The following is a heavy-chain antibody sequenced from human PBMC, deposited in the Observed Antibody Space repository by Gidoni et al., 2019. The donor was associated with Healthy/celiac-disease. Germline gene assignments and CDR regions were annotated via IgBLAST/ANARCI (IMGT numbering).Heavy chain of an antibody. CDR2: IYYSGST. Sequence: QVQLQESGPGLVKPSETLSLTCTVSGGSISSYYWSWIRQPPGKGLEWIGYIYYSGSTNYNPSLKSRVTISLDTSKNQFSLKLSSVTAADTAVYYGARTAAAGTPLRENWFDPWGQGTLVTVSS. CDR1: GGSISSYY. CDR3: ARTAAAGTPLRENWFDP. J-gene: IGHJ5*02. V-gene: IGHV4-59*08. D-gene: IGHD6-13*01.